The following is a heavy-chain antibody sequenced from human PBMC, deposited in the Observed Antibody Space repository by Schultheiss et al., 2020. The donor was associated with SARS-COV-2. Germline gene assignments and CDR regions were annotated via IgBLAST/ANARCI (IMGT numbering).Heavy chain of an antibody. CDR1: GGSISSGSYY. CDR3: AREESVWSGYLHYYYGMDV. J-gene: IGHJ6*02. D-gene: IGHD3-3*01. V-gene: IGHV4-61*02. Sequence: SETLSLTCTVSGGSISSGSYYWSWIRQPAGKGLEWIGRIYTSGSTNYNPSLKSRVTISVDTSKNQFSLKLSSVTAADTAVYYCAREESVWSGYLHYYYGMDVWGQGTTVTVSS. CDR2: IYTSGST.